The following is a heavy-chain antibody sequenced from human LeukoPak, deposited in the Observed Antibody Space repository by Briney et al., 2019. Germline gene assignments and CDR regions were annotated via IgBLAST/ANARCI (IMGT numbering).Heavy chain of an antibody. D-gene: IGHD3-9*01. J-gene: IGHJ3*02. CDR3: ARGFDGPNAFDI. CDR2: IYTSGST. Sequence: SQTLSLTCTVSGDSISSGSDYWSWIRQPAGKGLDWIGRIYTSGSTNYNPSLKSRVTISIDTSKNHFSLKLSSMTAADTAVYYCARGFDGPNAFDIWGQGTMVTVSS. CDR1: GDSISSGSDY. V-gene: IGHV4-61*02.